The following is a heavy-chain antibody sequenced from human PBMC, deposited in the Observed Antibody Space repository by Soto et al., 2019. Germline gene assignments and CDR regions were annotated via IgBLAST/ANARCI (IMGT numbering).Heavy chain of an antibody. CDR3: ARATASRYSYGYYYGMDV. CDR2: ISYDGSNK. CDR1: GFTFSSYA. Sequence: QVQLVESGGGVVQPGRSLRLSCAASGFTFSSYAMHWVRQAPGKGLEWVAVISYDGSNKYYADSVKGRFTISRDNSKNTLYLQMNSLRAEDTAVYYCARATASRYSYGYYYGMDVWGQGITVTVSS. D-gene: IGHD5-18*01. V-gene: IGHV3-30-3*01. J-gene: IGHJ6*02.